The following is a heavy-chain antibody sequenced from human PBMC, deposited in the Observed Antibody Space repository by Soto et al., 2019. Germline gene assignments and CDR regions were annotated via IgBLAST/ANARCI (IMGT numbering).Heavy chain of an antibody. D-gene: IGHD7-27*01. V-gene: IGHV4-34*01. CDR3: ARGWGRIFDY. CDR1: GGSLSGYY. J-gene: IGHJ4*02. Sequence: QVQLQQWGAGLLKPSETLSLTCAVYGGSLSGYYWSWIRQPPGKGLEWIGEINHSGSTNYNPSLMWLVTISGVTSKSQFSLKLSSVTAADTAVYYCARGWGRIFDYWGQGTLVTVSS. CDR2: INHSGST.